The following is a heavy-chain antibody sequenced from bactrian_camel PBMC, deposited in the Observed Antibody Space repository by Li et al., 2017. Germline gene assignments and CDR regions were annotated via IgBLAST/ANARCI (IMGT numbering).Heavy chain of an antibody. CDR1: GPSYSRHD. V-gene: IGHV3S53*01. CDR3: VADYRGRGLGAQWLARAYEDNY. CDR2: IDNDGST. J-gene: IGHJ4*01. Sequence: HVQLVESGGASVQAGGSLRLSCAASGPSYSRHDDYCMGWFRQAPGKERDGVAAIDNDGSTTIADSVKGRFTISQNNAGNTIYLQMNSLKPEDTAMYYCVADYRGRGLGAQWLARAYEDNYWGHGTQVTVS. D-gene: IGHD2*01.